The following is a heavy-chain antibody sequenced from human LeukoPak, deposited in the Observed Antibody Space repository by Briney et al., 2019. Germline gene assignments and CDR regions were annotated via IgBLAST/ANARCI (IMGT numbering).Heavy chain of an antibody. J-gene: IGHJ5*02. CDR3: FRSNWFDP. CDR2: IRRKADGGTT. V-gene: IGHV3-49*04. Sequence: GRYLRLSCTASGFTFGDYAMSWVRQAPGEGLEWVGFIRRKADGGTTEYAASVKGRFSISRDDSKSIAYLQMNSLKTEDTGVCYCFRSNWFDPWGQGTLVTVSS. CDR1: GFTFGDYA.